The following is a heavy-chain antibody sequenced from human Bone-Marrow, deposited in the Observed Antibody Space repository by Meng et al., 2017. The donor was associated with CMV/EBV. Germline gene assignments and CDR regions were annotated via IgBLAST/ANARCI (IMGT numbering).Heavy chain of an antibody. D-gene: IGHD2-15*01. CDR2: MNPNSGNA. V-gene: IGHV1-8*01. J-gene: IGHJ5*02. Sequence: ASVKVSCKASGYSFTSYEINWVRQATGQGLEWVGWMNPNSGNAGYSQRFQGRVTMTRDTSITTSYMELSSLTSEDTAVYYCARGSACSGGSCYPGDWFDPWGQGTLVTVSS. CDR1: GYSFTSYE. CDR3: ARGSACSGGSCYPGDWFDP.